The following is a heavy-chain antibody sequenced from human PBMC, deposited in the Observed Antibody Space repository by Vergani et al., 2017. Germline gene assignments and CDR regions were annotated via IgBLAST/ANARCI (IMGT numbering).Heavy chain of an antibody. Sequence: QLQLQESGSGLVKPSQTLSLTCAVSGGSISSGGYSWSWIRQPPGKGLEWIGYIYYSGSTYYNPSLKSRVTISVDTSKNQFSLKLSSVTAADTAVYYCARVTLYDILTGYFDYWGQGTLVTVSS. D-gene: IGHD3-9*01. CDR2: IYYSGST. J-gene: IGHJ4*02. CDR1: GGSISSGGYS. CDR3: ARVTLYDILTGYFDY. V-gene: IGHV4-30-2*01.